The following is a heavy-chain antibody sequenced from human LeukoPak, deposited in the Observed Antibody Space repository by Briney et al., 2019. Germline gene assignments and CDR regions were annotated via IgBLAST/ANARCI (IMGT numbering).Heavy chain of an antibody. V-gene: IGHV1-46*01. CDR1: GYTFTSYY. Sequence: ASVKVSCKASGYTFTSYYMHWVRQAPGQGLEWMGIINPSGGSTSYVQKFQGRVTMTRDTSTSTVYMELSSLRSEDTAVYYCAREVLNYESRGYYFDSWGQGTLVTVSS. J-gene: IGHJ4*02. CDR2: INPSGGST. D-gene: IGHD3-22*01. CDR3: AREVLNYESRGYYFDS.